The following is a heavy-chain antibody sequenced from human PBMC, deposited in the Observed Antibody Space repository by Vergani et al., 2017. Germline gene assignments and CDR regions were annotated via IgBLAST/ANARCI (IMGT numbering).Heavy chain of an antibody. CDR1: GFTFSSYS. Sequence: EVQLVESGGGLVKPGGSLRLSCAASGFTFSSYSMNWVRQAPGKGLEWVSSISSSSSYIYYADSVKGRFTISRDNAKNSLYLQMNSLRAEDTAVYYCARRAATGTGAFYIWGQGTMITVSS. CDR2: ISSSSSYI. V-gene: IGHV3-21*01. D-gene: IGHD6-13*01. J-gene: IGHJ3*02. CDR3: ARRAATGTGAFYI.